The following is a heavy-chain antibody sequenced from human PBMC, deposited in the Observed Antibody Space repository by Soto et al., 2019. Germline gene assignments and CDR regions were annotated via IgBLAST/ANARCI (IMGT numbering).Heavy chain of an antibody. V-gene: IGHV4-39*01. Sequence: SETLSRTCTVSGGSISSSSYYWGWIRQPPGKGLEWIGSIYYSGSTYYNPSLKSRVTISVDTSKNQFSLKLSSVTAADTAVYYCVRGSYYYDSSGYYIDYWGQGTLVTVSS. CDR1: GGSISSSSYY. CDR2: IYYSGST. CDR3: VRGSYYYDSSGYYIDY. J-gene: IGHJ4*02. D-gene: IGHD3-22*01.